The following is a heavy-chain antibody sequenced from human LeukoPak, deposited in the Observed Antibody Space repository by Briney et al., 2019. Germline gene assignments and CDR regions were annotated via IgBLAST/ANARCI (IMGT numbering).Heavy chain of an antibody. Sequence: PGGSLRLSCAASGFTFDDYGMSWVRQGPGKGLEWVSGINWNGGSTGYADSVKGRFTISRDNAKNSLYLQMNSLRAEDTALYYCARIGATMVRGVKVDWFDPWGQGTLVTVSS. CDR3: ARIGATMVRGVKVDWFDP. J-gene: IGHJ5*02. CDR2: INWNGGST. V-gene: IGHV3-20*04. CDR1: GFTFDDYG. D-gene: IGHD3-10*01.